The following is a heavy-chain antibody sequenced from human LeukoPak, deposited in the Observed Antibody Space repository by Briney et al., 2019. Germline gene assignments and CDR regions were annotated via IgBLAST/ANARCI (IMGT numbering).Heavy chain of an antibody. Sequence: PPGRSLSLSCAASGFTFDDYAMHWVRQAPGKGLEWVSGISWNSGSIVYAESVKGRFTISRDNAKNSLYLQMNSLRAEDMALYYCAKANRGGATTEFDYWGQGTLVTVSS. CDR1: GFTFDDYA. CDR2: ISWNSGSI. V-gene: IGHV3-9*03. D-gene: IGHD1-26*01. J-gene: IGHJ4*02. CDR3: AKANRGGATTEFDY.